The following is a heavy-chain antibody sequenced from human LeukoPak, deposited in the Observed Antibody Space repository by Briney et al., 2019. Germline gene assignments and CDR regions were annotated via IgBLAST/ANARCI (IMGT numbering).Heavy chain of an antibody. J-gene: IGHJ4*02. CDR1: GFTFSKAW. Sequence: GGSLRLSCAASGFTFSKAWMSGGRQAPGKGVGWVGLIRRETDCGTTDYAAPVKGTFTISTDHSKNTLYLQMNSLKTEDTGVYYCSTAVAGPYYFDSWGQGTLVTVSS. CDR3: STAVAGPYYFDS. CDR2: IRRETDCGTT. D-gene: IGHD6-19*01. V-gene: IGHV3-15*01.